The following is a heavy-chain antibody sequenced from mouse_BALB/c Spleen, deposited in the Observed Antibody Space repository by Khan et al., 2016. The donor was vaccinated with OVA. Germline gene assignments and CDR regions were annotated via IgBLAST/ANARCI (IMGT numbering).Heavy chain of an antibody. D-gene: IGHD2-10*01. J-gene: IGHJ4*01. CDR2: INTYTGEP. CDR3: ARPPYWCYAMDN. V-gene: IGHV9-3-1*01. Sequence: QIQLVQSGPELKKPGETVKISCKASGHTFTNFGMNWVKQAPGKGLKWMGWINTYTGEPTYADDFNGRFAFSLEASASPAYLQINNLTNEDTATYFCARPPYWCYAMDNWGQGTSVTVSS. CDR1: GHTFTNFG.